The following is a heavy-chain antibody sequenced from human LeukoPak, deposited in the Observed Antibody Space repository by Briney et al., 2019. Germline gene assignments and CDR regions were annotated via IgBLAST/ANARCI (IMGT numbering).Heavy chain of an antibody. V-gene: IGHV1-18*01. CDR2: ISAYNGNT. CDR3: ARDTTVVNPIYYYYGMDV. J-gene: IGHJ6*02. D-gene: IGHD4-17*01. CDR1: VYTFTSYG. Sequence: ASVKVSCKASVYTFTSYGISWVRQAPGQGREWMGWISAYNGNTNSTQKLQCRVTMNTDTTTSTAYMELRSLRSDGTAVYYCARDTTVVNPIYYYYGMDVWGQGTTVTVSS.